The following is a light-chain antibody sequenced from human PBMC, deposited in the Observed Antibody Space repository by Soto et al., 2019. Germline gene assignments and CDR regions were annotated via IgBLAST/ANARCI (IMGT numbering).Light chain of an antibody. CDR2: DNN. CDR1: SSNIGINY. CDR3: GTWDSSLSAVV. J-gene: IGLJ2*01. V-gene: IGLV1-51*01. Sequence: QSVLTQPPSVSAAPGQKVTLSCSGSSSNIGINYVSWYQQLSGTAPKLLIYDNNKRPSGIPDRFSGSKSGTSATLGITGLQTGDEADYYCGTWDSSLSAVVFGGGTKVTVL.